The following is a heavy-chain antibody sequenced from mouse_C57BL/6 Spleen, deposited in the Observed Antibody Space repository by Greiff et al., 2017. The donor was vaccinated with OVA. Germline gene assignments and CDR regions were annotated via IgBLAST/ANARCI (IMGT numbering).Heavy chain of an antibody. J-gene: IGHJ4*01. CDR2: IDPSDSET. CDR1: GYTFTSYW. V-gene: IGHV1-52*01. CDR3: AIYEYGDYAMDY. D-gene: IGHD2-4*01. Sequence: QVQLQQPGAELVRPGSSVKLSCKASGYTFTSYWMHWVKQRPIQGLEWIGNIDPSDSETHYNQKFKDKATLTVDKSSSTAYMQLSSLTSEDSAVYYCAIYEYGDYAMDYWGQGTSVTVSS.